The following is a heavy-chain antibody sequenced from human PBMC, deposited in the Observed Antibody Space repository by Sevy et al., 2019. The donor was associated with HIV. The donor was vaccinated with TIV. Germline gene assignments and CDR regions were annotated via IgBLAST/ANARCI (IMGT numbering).Heavy chain of an antibody. CDR1: GFTFRSYG. CDR2: IRYDGSTK. V-gene: IGHV3-30*02. J-gene: IGHJ3*02. Sequence: GESLKISCAASGFTFRSYGMHWVRLAPGKGLEWVAFIRYDGSTKYYADSVKGRFTISRDNSKNTLSLQMNSLRGDDTSLYYCAKGLGMVQGALLSDDIWGQGTMVTVSS. CDR3: AKGLGMVQGALLSDDI. D-gene: IGHD3-10*01.